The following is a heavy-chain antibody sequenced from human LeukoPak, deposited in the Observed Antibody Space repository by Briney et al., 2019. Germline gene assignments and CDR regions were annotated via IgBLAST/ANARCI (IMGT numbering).Heavy chain of an antibody. CDR1: GGSFSGYY. D-gene: IGHD3-22*01. V-gene: IGHV4-34*01. CDR2: FNHSGST. Sequence: SETLSLTCAVYGGSFSGYYWSWIRQPPGKGLEWIGEFNHSGSTNYNPSLKSRVTISVDTSKNQFSLKLSSVTAADTAVYYCARGLGSTYYYDSSGYPYFDYWGQGTLVTVSS. CDR3: ARGLGSTYYYDSSGYPYFDY. J-gene: IGHJ4*02.